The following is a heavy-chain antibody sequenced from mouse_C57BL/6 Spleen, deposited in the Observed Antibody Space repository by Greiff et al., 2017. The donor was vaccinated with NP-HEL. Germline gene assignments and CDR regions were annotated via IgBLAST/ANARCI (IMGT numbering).Heavy chain of an antibody. V-gene: IGHV1-15*01. Sequence: QVQLQQSGAELVRPGASVTLSCKASGYTFTDYEMHWVKQTPVHGLEWIGAIDPETGGTAYNQKFKGKAILTADKSSSTAYMELRSLTSEDSAVYYCTSYDGYLYYCDYWGQGTTLTVSS. J-gene: IGHJ2*01. CDR1: GYTFTDYE. CDR3: TSYDGYLYYCDY. CDR2: IDPETGGT. D-gene: IGHD2-3*01.